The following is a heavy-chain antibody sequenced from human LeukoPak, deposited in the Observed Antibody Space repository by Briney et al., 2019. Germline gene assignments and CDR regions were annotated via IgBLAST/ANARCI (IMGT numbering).Heavy chain of an antibody. CDR3: ACEDYEGDDFWSGSLY. J-gene: IGHJ4*02. Sequence: PSETLSLTCTVSGVSISSGDYYWSWIRQPPGKGLEWIGYIYHTGSTYYNPSLESRVTISADRSKNQFSLKLSSVTVADTAVYYCACEDYEGDDFWSGSLYWGQGTLVTVSS. V-gene: IGHV4-30-2*01. CDR1: GVSISSGDYY. CDR2: IYHTGST. D-gene: IGHD3-3*01.